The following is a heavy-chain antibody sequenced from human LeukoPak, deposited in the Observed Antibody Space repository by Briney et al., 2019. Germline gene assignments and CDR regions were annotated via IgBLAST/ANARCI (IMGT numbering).Heavy chain of an antibody. CDR3: SREEAGRLHADDC. V-gene: IGHV3-21*01. Sequence: GGSLRLSCTASGFTFNTYSMNWVRQAPGKGLEWVSSISSGSSFIYYADSVKGRFTISRDNAKNSLYLQMTSLRAEDTAVYYCSREEAGRLHADDCWGQGTLVTVSS. J-gene: IGHJ4*02. D-gene: IGHD6-6*01. CDR2: ISSGSSFI. CDR1: GFTFNTYS.